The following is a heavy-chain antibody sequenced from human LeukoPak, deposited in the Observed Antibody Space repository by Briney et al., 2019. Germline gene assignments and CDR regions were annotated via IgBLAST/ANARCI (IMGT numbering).Heavy chain of an antibody. J-gene: IGHJ2*01. CDR2: IYYSGST. CDR1: GGSISSYY. V-gene: IGHV4-59*08. D-gene: IGHD1-14*01. CDR3: ARLRKNRFDL. Sequence: SETLSLTCTVSGGSISSYYWSWIRQPPGKGLEWIGYIYYSGSTNYNPSLKSRVTISVDTSKNQFSLKLSSVTAADTAVYYCARLRKNRFDLWGRGTLVTVSS.